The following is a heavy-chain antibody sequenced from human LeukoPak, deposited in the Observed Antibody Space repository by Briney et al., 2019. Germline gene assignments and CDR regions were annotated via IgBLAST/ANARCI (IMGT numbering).Heavy chain of an antibody. V-gene: IGHV3-7*01. J-gene: IGHJ2*01. CDR1: GFTFSSYW. CDR2: IKQGGSEK. Sequence: GGSLRLSCAASGFTFSSYWMSWVRQAPGKGLEWVANIKQGGSEKYYVDSVKGRFTISRDNAKNSLYLQMNSLRAEDTAVYYCARVGGDYVFDWYFDLWGRGTLVTVSS. CDR3: ARVGGDYVFDWYFDL. D-gene: IGHD4-17*01.